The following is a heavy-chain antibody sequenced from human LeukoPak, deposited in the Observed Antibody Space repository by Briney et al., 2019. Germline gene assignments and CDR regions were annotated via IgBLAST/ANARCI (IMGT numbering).Heavy chain of an antibody. CDR2: INPNSGGT. Sequence: ASVKVSCKASGYTFTGYYMHWVRQAPGQGLEWMGWINPNSGGTNYAQKFQGRVTMTRDTSISTAYMELSRLRSDDTAVYHCARSGSGSYPRFDYWGQGTLVTVSS. D-gene: IGHD1-26*01. CDR1: GYTFTGYY. CDR3: ARSGSGSYPRFDY. J-gene: IGHJ4*02. V-gene: IGHV1-2*02.